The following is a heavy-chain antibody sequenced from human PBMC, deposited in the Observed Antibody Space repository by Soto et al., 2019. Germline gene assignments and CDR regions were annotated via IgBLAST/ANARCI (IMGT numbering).Heavy chain of an antibody. CDR2: TYYRSKWYN. CDR3: ARGPRIAAAGTNYYYYGMDV. D-gene: IGHD6-13*01. Sequence: SPTLSLTCAIPGDSVSSNSAAWNWIRQSPSRGLEWLGRTYYRSKWYNDYAVSVKSRITIHPDTSKNQFSLQLNSVTPEDTAVYYCARGPRIAAAGTNYYYYGMDVWGQGTTVTVSS. V-gene: IGHV6-1*01. J-gene: IGHJ6*02. CDR1: GDSVSSNSAA.